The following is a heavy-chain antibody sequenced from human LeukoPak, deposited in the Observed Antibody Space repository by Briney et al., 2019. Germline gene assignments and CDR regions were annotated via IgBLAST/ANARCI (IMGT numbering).Heavy chain of an antibody. CDR2: ISYSGGNT. J-gene: IGHJ6*02. CDR3: ARAIREDIVVVPAAKITTTYACGMDV. D-gene: IGHD2-2*01. V-gene: IGHV3-23*01. Sequence: GGSLRLSCAASGFTFSNYAMSWVRQAPGKGLEWVSAISYSGGNTYYRDSVKGRFTISRDNAKNSLYLQMNSLRAEDTAVYYCARAIREDIVVVPAAKITTTYACGMDVWGQGTTVTVSS. CDR1: GFTFSNYA.